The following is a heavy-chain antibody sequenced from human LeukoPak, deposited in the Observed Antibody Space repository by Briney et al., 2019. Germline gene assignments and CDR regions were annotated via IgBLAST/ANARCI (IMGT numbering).Heavy chain of an antibody. CDR1: GGSFSGYY. D-gene: IGHD2-2*02. V-gene: IGHV4-34*01. CDR2: INHSGST. CDR3: ARGIDIVVVPAAIDPLAFFDY. Sequence: SETRSLTCAVYGGSFSGYYWSWIRQPPGKGLEWIGEINHSGSTNYNPSLKSRVTISVDTSKNQFSLKLSSVTAADTAVYYCARGIDIVVVPAAIDPLAFFDYWGQGTLVTVSS. J-gene: IGHJ4*02.